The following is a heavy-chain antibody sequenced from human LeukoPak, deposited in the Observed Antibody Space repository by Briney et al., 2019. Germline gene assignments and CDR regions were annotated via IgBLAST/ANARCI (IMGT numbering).Heavy chain of an antibody. V-gene: IGHV3-30*03. J-gene: IGHJ4*02. CDR2: ISYDGSNK. D-gene: IGHD3-16*01. CDR1: GFTFSSYG. Sequence: TGGSLRLSCAASGFTFSSYGMHWVRQAPGKGLEWVAVISYDGSNKYYADSVKGRFTISRDNSKNTLYLQMNSLRAEDTAVYYCEGGALDYWGQGTPVTVSS. CDR3: EGGALDY.